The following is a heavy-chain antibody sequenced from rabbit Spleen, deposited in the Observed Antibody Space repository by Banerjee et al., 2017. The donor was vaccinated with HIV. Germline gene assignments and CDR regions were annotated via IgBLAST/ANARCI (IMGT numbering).Heavy chain of an antibody. D-gene: IGHD1-1*01. V-gene: IGHV1S40*01. CDR1: GISFGISDY. CDR3: ARDLVAVIGWNFNL. J-gene: IGHJ4*01. CDR2: INIVTGKS. Sequence: QSLEESGGGLVKPGGTLTLTCKASGISFGISDYMCWVRQAPGKGLEWIACINIVTGKSVYASWAKGRFTMSRTSSTTVTLQMTSLTVADTATYFCARDLVAVIGWNFNLWGPGTLVTVS.